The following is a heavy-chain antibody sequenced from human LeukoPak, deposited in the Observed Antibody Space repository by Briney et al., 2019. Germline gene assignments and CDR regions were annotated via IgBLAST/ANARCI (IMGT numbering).Heavy chain of an antibody. CDR1: GFTFTTYM. J-gene: IGHJ4*02. CDR3: VRELAY. V-gene: IGHV3-48*01. CDR2: ISSDGGAI. Sequence: PGGSLRLSCAASGFTFTTYMMNWVRQTQGKGLEWVSYISSDGGAIYYADSVKGRFTISRDNAQTSLYLQMNNLRAEDTAVYYCVRELAYWGQGALVTVSS.